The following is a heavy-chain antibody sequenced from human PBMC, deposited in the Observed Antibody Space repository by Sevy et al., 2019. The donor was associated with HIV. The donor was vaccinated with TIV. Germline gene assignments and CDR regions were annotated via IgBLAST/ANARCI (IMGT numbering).Heavy chain of an antibody. Sequence: SETLSLTCSVSGGSISIYFWTWVRQSPGKGLEWIGNIYFTGNTDYSPSLKSRVTLSLDTSKSQFSLTLKSVTAADTAIYFCARDSTTRPRVLDYWGQRTLVTVSS. D-gene: IGHD1-1*01. J-gene: IGHJ4*02. CDR1: GGSISIYF. CDR2: IYFTGNT. CDR3: ARDSTTRPRVLDY. V-gene: IGHV4-59*01.